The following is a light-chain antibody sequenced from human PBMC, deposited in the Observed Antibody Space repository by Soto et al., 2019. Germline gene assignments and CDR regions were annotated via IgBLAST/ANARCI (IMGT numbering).Light chain of an antibody. CDR2: GAS. CDR1: QSASSSY. J-gene: IGKJ1*01. Sequence: EIVLTQSPGTLSLSPGEIATVSFRASQSASSSYFAWYQQKPGQAPRLLISGASNRTTGIPDRFSGSGSGTDFTLTISRVEPEDFAVYYCQHYARSVGTFGRGPGVEIK. V-gene: IGKV3-20*01. CDR3: QHYARSVGT.